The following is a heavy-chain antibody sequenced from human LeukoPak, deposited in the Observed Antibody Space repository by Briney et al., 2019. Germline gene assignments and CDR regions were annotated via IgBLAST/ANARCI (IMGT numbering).Heavy chain of an antibody. Sequence: GGSLRLSCVVSGFTFSSYAMHWVRQAPGKGLEWVSLISGDGGSTYYADSVKGRFTISRDNSKNSLYLQMNSLRTEDTALYYCAKAGAAAGPYYYYGMDVWGQGTTVTVSS. D-gene: IGHD6-13*01. CDR3: AKAGAAAGPYYYYGMDV. CDR1: GFTFSSYA. J-gene: IGHJ6*02. CDR2: ISGDGGST. V-gene: IGHV3-43*02.